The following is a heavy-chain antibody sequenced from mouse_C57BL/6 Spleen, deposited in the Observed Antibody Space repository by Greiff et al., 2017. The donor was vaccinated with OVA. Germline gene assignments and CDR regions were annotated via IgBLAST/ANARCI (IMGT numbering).Heavy chain of an antibody. CDR1: GYTFTSYW. CDR2: IDPSDSYT. V-gene: IGHV1-69*01. J-gene: IGHJ2*01. Sequence: VQLQQPGAELVMPGASVKLSCKASGYTFTSYWMHWVKQRPGQGLEWIGEIDPSDSYTNYNQKFKGKSTLTVDKSSSTAYMQLSSLTSEDSAVYYCARGKGHYFDYWGQGTTLTVSS. CDR3: ARGKGHYFDY.